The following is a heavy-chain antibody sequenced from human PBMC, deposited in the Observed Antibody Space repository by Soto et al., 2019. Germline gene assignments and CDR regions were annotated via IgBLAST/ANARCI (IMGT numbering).Heavy chain of an antibody. J-gene: IGHJ5*02. CDR2: IYYSGST. D-gene: IGHD3-10*01. CDR1: GGSISHRY. V-gene: IGHV4-59*11. Sequence: SETLSLTCTVSGGSISHRYWSWIRQPPGKGLEWIAYIYYSGSTNYNPSLKSRVTISVDTSKNQFSLKLSSVTAADTAVYYCARDRGSTDPWGQGTLVTVSS. CDR3: ARDRGSTDP.